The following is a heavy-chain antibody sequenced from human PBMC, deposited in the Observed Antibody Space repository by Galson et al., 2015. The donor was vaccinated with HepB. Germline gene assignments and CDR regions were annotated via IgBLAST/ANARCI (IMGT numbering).Heavy chain of an antibody. CDR3: TRGLNPAYYYDSSGYPLLGYYGMDV. V-gene: IGHV1-18*04. Sequence: SVKVSCKASGYTFTSCGISWVRQAPGQGLEWMGWISAYNGNTNYAQKLQGRVTMTTDTSTSTAYMELRSLRSDDTAVYYCTRGLNPAYYYDSSGYPLLGYYGMDVWGQGTTVTVSS. D-gene: IGHD3-22*01. CDR1: GYTFTSCG. J-gene: IGHJ6*02. CDR2: ISAYNGNT.